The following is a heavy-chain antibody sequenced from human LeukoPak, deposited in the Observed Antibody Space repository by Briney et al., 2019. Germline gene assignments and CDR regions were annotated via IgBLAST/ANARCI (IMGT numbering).Heavy chain of an antibody. CDR1: GFTFSNAW. CDR2: IYTSGST. Sequence: KTGGSLRLSCAASGFTFSNAWMSWVRQAPGKGLEWIGRIYTSGSTTYNPSLKSRVTMSVDTSKSQFSLNLMSVTAADTAVYYCTRDTGTTGEVKFDPWGQGTLVTVSS. V-gene: IGHV4-4*07. J-gene: IGHJ5*02. CDR3: TRDTGTTGEVKFDP. D-gene: IGHD4-17*01.